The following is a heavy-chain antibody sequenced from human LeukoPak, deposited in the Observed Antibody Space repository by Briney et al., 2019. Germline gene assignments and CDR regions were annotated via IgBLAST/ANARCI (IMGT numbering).Heavy chain of an antibody. CDR1: GFILSRYG. Sequence: AVSLRLSCEVSGFILSRYGMHWVRQAPGKGLEWVAFISYDGSDKYYVDSVKGRFTVSRDNSKNTLYLQMNSLRAEDTAVYYCAKKCGGDCYADAFDIWGQGTIVTVFS. D-gene: IGHD2-21*02. V-gene: IGHV3-30*18. J-gene: IGHJ3*02. CDR2: ISYDGSDK. CDR3: AKKCGGDCYADAFDI.